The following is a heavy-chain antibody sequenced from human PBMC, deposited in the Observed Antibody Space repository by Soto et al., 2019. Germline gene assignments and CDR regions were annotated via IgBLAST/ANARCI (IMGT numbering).Heavy chain of an antibody. D-gene: IGHD3-3*01. Sequence: GGSLRLSCAASGLTFSNAWMSWVRQAPGKGLECVGRIKSKTDGGTTYYAAPVKGRFTISRDDSKNTLYLQMNSLKTEDTAVYYCTTDRSADFWSGYQYYYYMDVWGKGTTVTVSS. J-gene: IGHJ6*03. CDR1: GLTFSNAW. CDR2: IKSKTDGGTT. V-gene: IGHV3-15*01. CDR3: TTDRSADFWSGYQYYYYMDV.